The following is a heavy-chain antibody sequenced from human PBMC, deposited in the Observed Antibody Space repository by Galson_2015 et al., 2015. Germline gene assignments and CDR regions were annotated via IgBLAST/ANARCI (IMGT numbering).Heavy chain of an antibody. CDR2: INAGNGNT. J-gene: IGHJ4*02. D-gene: IGHD3-22*01. Sequence: SVKVSCKASGYTFTCYPMHWVRQAPGQRLEWMGWINAGNGNTKYSQKFQGRVTITRDTSASTAYMELSSLRSEDTAVYYCARSIVVDMPFDYWGQGTLVTVSS. V-gene: IGHV1-3*01. CDR1: GYTFTCYP. CDR3: ARSIVVDMPFDY.